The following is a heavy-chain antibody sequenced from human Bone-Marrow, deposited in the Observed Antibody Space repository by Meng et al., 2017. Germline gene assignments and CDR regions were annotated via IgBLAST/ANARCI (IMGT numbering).Heavy chain of an antibody. CDR2: VIPIFGTA. J-gene: IGHJ4*02. Sequence: SVKVSCKASGYTFTGYYMHWVRQDPGQGLEWMGGVIPIFGTANYAQKFQSRVTITTDDSTSTAYMELSSLRSEDTAVYYCSRSQSSGYPVDYWGQGTLVTVSS. D-gene: IGHD5-12*01. CDR3: SRSQSSGYPVDY. CDR1: GYTFTGYY. V-gene: IGHV1-69*05.